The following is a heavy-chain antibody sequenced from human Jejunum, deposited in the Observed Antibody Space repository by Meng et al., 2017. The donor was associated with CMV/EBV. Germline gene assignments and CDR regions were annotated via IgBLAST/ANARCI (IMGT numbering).Heavy chain of an antibody. CDR3: ARGSIFVSFDS. J-gene: IGHJ4*02. Sequence: VQAQAADRGLDTSSLTPPLTSSVSGGSIGSGDYCWSWIRQPPGKGLEWSGYIHDTGSTYYHSSLKSRVDISLGTTRNHFSLTLSSVAAEDTAVYFCARGSIFVSFDSWGQGTLVTVSS. CDR1: GGSIGSGDYC. V-gene: IGHV4-30-4*08. CDR2: IHDTGST. D-gene: IGHD3-3*01.